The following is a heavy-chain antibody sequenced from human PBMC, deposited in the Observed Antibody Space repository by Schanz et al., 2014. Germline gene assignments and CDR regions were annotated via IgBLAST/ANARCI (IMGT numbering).Heavy chain of an antibody. CDR2: ITTAGTKM. J-gene: IGHJ5*01. CDR3: AKQHIVRGVIYLNWFDS. D-gene: IGHD3-10*01. CDR1: GFTFSSYS. Sequence: QVQLVESGGGVVQPGKSLRLSCAASGFTFSSYSMHWVRQAPGKGLEWVAAITTAGTKMYYADSVRGRFTVSRDNSKNTVHLQMNSLRAEDTAVYYCAKQHIVRGVIYLNWFDSWGQGTRVTVSS. V-gene: IGHV3-30-3*02.